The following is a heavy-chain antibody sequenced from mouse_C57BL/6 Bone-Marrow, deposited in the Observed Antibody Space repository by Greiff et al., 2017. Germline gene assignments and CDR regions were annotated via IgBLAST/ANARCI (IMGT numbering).Heavy chain of an antibody. CDR3: ARSRYGNYPYYAMDY. J-gene: IGHJ4*01. CDR2: IYPRSGNT. Sequence: VQLQQSGAELARPGASVKLSCKASGYTFTSYGISWVKQRTGQGLEWIGEIYPRSGNTYYNEKFKGKATLTADKSSSTAYMELRSLTSADSAVYCCARSRYGNYPYYAMDYWGQGTSVTVSS. D-gene: IGHD2-1*01. CDR1: GYTFTSYG. V-gene: IGHV1-81*01.